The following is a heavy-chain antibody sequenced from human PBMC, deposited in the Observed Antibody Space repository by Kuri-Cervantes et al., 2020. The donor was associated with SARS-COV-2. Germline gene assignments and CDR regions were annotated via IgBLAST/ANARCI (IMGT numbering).Heavy chain of an antibody. CDR1: GGSISSSSYY. CDR2: IYYSGST. V-gene: IGHV4-39*01. J-gene: IGHJ4*02. D-gene: IGHD6-13*01. CDR3: ARLDGSSSWPSYFDY. Sequence: SETLSLTCTVSGGSISSSSYYWGWIRQPPGKGLEWIGSIYYSGSTYYNPSLKSRVTISVDTSKNQFSLKLSSVTAADTAVYYCARLDGSSSWPSYFDYWGQGTLVTVSS.